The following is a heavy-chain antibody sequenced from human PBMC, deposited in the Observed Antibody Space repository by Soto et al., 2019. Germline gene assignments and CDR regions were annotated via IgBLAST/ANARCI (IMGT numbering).Heavy chain of an antibody. V-gene: IGHV4-30-2*01. D-gene: IGHD6-13*01. CDR2: IYDSGNT. CDR1: GGYISGTNYS. J-gene: IGHJ4*02. Sequence: SITCAVSGGYISGTNYSWSCIRQPPGKGLEWIGYIYDSGNTYYNPSLKSQFSISVDRSKNQFSLKLSSVTAADTAVYYCARGQGAAAGHSNFDYWGQGALVTVLL. CDR3: ARGQGAAAGHSNFDY.